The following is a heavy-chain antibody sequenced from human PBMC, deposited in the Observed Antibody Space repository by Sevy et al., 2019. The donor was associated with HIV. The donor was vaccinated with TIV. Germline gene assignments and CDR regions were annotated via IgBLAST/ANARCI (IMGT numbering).Heavy chain of an antibody. CDR3: AKDYSAGITFVRGAYRARGDYFDY. CDR2: ISYDEAHK. D-gene: IGHD3-10*01. J-gene: IGHJ4*02. CDR1: GFTFRTSG. Sequence: GVSLRLSCVTSGFTFRTSGMHWVRQSPGKGLEWVAIISYDEAHKNYADSVRGRFSISKDNSKNTLYLQMSSLKTEDTAVYYCAKDYSAGITFVRGAYRARGDYFDYWGQGTQVTVSS. V-gene: IGHV3-30*18.